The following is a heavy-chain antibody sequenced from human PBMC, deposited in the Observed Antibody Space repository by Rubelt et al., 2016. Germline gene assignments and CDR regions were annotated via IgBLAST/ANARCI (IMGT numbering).Heavy chain of an antibody. V-gene: IGHV3-15*01. D-gene: IGHD2-2*01. CDR3: TSRYCSSTSCPYYFDY. CDR2: IKSKTDGGTT. J-gene: IGHJ4*02. Sequence: GKGLEWVGRIKSKTDGGTTDYAAPVKGRFTISRDDSKNTLYLQMNSLKTEDTAVYYCTSRYCSSTSCPYYFDYWGQGTLVTVSS.